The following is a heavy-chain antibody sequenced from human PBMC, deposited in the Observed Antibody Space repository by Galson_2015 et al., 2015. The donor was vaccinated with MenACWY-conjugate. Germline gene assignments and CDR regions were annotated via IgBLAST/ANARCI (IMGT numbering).Heavy chain of an antibody. CDR1: GFTFSTYN. J-gene: IGHJ4*02. CDR3: AREVSAVTGADY. Sequence: SLRLSCAASGFTFSTYNMNWVRQAPGKGLEWVSYISTSSSLIMYADSVEGRFTISRDDAKNSLYLQMNSLRAEDTAVYYCAREVSAVTGADYWGQGTLVTVSS. D-gene: IGHD3-9*01. V-gene: IGHV3-48*04. CDR2: ISTSSSLI.